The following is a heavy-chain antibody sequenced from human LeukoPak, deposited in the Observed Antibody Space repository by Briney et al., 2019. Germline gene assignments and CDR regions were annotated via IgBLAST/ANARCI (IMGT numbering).Heavy chain of an antibody. Sequence: GGSLRLSCAASGFSFSSYAMNWVRQAPGKGLEWDSTISAGGSSTYYADSVMGRFTISRDNSKNTLYLQMNSLRSEDTAIYYCAKGGYCSSSSCYYGWFDPWGQGTLVTVSS. J-gene: IGHJ5*02. D-gene: IGHD2-2*01. CDR1: GFSFSSYA. CDR3: AKGGYCSSSSCYYGWFDP. CDR2: ISAGGSST. V-gene: IGHV3-23*01.